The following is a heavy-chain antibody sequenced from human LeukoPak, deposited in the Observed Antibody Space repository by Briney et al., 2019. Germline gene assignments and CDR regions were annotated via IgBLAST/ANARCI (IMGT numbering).Heavy chain of an antibody. D-gene: IGHD5-18*01. CDR1: GFTFSSYA. CDR3: AKVSVPVAAIRYYYGMDV. J-gene: IGHJ6*02. Sequence: GGSLRLSCAASGFTFSSYAMSWVRQAPGKGLEWVSAISGSGGSTYYADSVKGRFTISRDNSKNTLYLQMNSLRAEDTAVYYCAKVSVPVAAIRYYYGMDVWGQGITVTVSS. V-gene: IGHV3-23*01. CDR2: ISGSGGST.